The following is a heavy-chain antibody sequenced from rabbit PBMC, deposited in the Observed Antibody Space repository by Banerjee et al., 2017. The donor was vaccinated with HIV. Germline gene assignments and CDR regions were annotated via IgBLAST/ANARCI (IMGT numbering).Heavy chain of an antibody. CDR2: INTSSGNT. CDR3: AGGYGTYDRYGMDL. D-gene: IGHD6-1*01. J-gene: IGHJ6*01. Sequence: QEQLEESGGDLVKPEGSLTLTCTASGFSFSNKYVMCWVRQAPGKGLEWIACINTSSGNTVYASWAKGRFTISKASWTTVTLQMTSLTAADTASYFCAGGYGTYDRYGMDLWGPGTLVTVS. V-gene: IGHV1S45*01. CDR1: GFSFSNKYV.